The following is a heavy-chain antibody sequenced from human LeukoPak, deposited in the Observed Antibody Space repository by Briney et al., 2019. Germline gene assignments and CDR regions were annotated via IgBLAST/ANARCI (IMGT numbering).Heavy chain of an antibody. V-gene: IGHV4-59*08. CDR2: IYYSGST. J-gene: IGHJ5*02. D-gene: IGHD3-3*01. Sequence: SETLSFTCTVSGGSISSYYWSWIRQPPGKGLEWIGYIYYSGSTNYNPSLKSRVTISVDTSKNQFSLKLSSVTAADTAVYYCAAGVVISWFDPWGQGTLVTVSS. CDR1: GGSISSYY. CDR3: AAGVVISWFDP.